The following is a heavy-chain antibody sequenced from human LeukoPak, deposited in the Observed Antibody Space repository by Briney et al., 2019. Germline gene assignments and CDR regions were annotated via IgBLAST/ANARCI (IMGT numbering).Heavy chain of an antibody. J-gene: IGHJ6*02. D-gene: IGHD1-7*01. Sequence: ASVKVSCKASGYTFTDYYMHWVRQAPGQGLEWMGWINPNSGGTDYAQKFQGRVTMTRDTSISTAYTEVSRLRSDDTAVYYCTRDRTNNYYYYGMDVWGQGTTVTVSS. V-gene: IGHV1-2*02. CDR1: GYTFTDYY. CDR3: TRDRTNNYYYYGMDV. CDR2: INPNSGGT.